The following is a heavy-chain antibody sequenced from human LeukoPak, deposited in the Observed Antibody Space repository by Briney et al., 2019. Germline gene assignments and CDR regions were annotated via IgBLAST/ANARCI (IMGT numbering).Heavy chain of an antibody. Sequence: SETLPLTCAVSGGSISSGGYSWSWIRQPPGKGLEWIGYIYHSGSTYYNPSLKSRVTISVDTSKNQFSLKLSSVTAADTAVYYCVVGSYWGQGTLVTVSS. CDR3: VVGSY. J-gene: IGHJ4*02. CDR1: GGSISSGGYS. CDR2: IYHSGST. V-gene: IGHV4-30-2*01. D-gene: IGHD3-10*01.